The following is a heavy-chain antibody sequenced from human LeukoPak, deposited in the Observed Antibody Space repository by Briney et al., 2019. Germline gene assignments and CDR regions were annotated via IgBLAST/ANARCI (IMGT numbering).Heavy chain of an antibody. D-gene: IGHD2-2*01. V-gene: IGHV3-21*01. CDR2: ISSSSNYI. CDR3: ARGYCSSTSCYFDS. Sequence: GGSLRLSCAASGFTFSDYNMNWVRQAPGKGLEWVSSISSSSNYIYYADSVKGRFTISRDNAKNSLYVQVNSLRAEDTAVYYCARGYCSSTSCYFDSWGLGTLVTVSS. J-gene: IGHJ4*02. CDR1: GFTFSDYN.